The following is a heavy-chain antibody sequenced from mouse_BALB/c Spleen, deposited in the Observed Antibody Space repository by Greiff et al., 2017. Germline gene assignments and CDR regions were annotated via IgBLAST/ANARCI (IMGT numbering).Heavy chain of an antibody. Sequence: EVMLVESGGGLVQPGGSLKLSCAASGFTFSSYGMSWVRQTPDKRLELVATINSNGGSTYYPDSVKGRFTISRDNAKNTLYLQMSSLKSEDTAMYYCARAYGNYVNWYFDVWGAGTTVTVSS. D-gene: IGHD2-1*01. CDR2: INSNGGST. V-gene: IGHV5-6-3*01. J-gene: IGHJ1*01. CDR3: ARAYGNYVNWYFDV. CDR1: GFTFSSYG.